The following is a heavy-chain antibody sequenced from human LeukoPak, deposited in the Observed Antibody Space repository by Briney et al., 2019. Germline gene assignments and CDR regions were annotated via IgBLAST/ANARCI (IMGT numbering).Heavy chain of an antibody. CDR1: GGSISGYY. V-gene: IGHV4-34*01. J-gene: IGHJ2*01. CDR3: ASCSDNCYLRYFDL. D-gene: IGHD2-21*02. Sequence: SETLSLTCTVSGGSISGYYWSWIRQPPGRGLEWIGEINHSGSTNYNPSLKSRVTISVDTSKNQFSLKLSSVTAADTAVYYCASCSDNCYLRYFDLWGRGTLVTVSS. CDR2: INHSGST.